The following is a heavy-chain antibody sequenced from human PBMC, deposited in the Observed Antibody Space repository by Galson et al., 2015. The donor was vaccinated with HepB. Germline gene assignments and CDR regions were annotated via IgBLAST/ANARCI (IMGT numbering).Heavy chain of an antibody. J-gene: IGHJ3*02. CDR1: GDSVSSNSAA. V-gene: IGHV6-1*01. CDR3: ARHVIVNTMIVVGGDAFDI. Sequence: CAISGDSVSSNSAAWNWIRQSPSRGLEWLGRTYYRSKWYNDYAVSVKSRITINPDTSKNQFSLQLNSVTPEDTAVYYCARHVIVNTMIVVGGDAFDIWGQGTMVTVSS. CDR2: TYYRSKWYN. D-gene: IGHD3-22*01.